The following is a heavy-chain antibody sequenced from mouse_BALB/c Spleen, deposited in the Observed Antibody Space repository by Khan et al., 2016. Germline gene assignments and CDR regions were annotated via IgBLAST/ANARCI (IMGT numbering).Heavy chain of an antibody. CDR2: IYPYNGGT. J-gene: IGHJ3*01. CDR1: GYTFTDYN. CDR3: ARGSPGGFAY. D-gene: IGHD4-1*01. V-gene: IGHV1S29*02. Sequence: VRLQQSGPELVKPGASVKISCKASGYTFTDYNMHLVKQSHGKSLEWIGYIYPYNGGTGYNQKFKSKATLTVDNSSSTAYMVLRSLTSEGSAVYYCARGSPGGFAYWGQGTLVTVSA.